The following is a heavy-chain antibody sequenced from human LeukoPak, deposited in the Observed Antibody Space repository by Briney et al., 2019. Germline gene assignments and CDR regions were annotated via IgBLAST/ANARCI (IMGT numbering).Heavy chain of an antibody. CDR1: GFTFSNYW. V-gene: IGHV3-7*03. J-gene: IGHJ4*02. D-gene: IGHD3-22*01. CDR3: AKDRPNYYGSNGHYYRRDGDY. Sequence: TGGSLRLSCAATGFTFSNYWMSWFRQAPGKGLEWVANIKYDGREKQYVDSVKGRFTISRDNSENMLYLQMNSLRVEDTAVYFCAKDRPNYYGSNGHYYRRDGDYWGQGTLVTVSS. CDR2: IKYDGREK.